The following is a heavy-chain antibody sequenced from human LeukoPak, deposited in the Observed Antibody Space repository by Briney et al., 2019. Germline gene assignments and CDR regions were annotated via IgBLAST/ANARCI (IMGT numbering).Heavy chain of an antibody. Sequence: GGSLRLSCAASGFTFSSYAMHWVRQAPGKGLEWVAVISCDGSNKYYADSVKGRFTISRDNSKNTPYLQMNSLRAEDTAVYYCAREYSSSSDYWGQGTLVTVSS. V-gene: IGHV3-30-3*01. CDR3: AREYSSSSDY. CDR2: ISCDGSNK. D-gene: IGHD6-6*01. CDR1: GFTFSSYA. J-gene: IGHJ4*02.